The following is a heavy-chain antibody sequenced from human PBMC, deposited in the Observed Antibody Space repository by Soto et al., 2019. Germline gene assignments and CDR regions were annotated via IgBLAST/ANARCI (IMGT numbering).Heavy chain of an antibody. J-gene: IGHJ6*02. D-gene: IGHD2-21*02. CDR1: AFSLSTGGVG. V-gene: IGHV2-5*02. CDR3: IQSRCGGDCLQSYASYYYSGMDV. Sequence: QITLKESGPTLVKPTQTLTLTCTFSAFSLSTGGVGVGWIRQPPGKALEWLALIYWDDDKRYSPSLRSRLTITKEPSKNQVVLTMTNMDPVDTATYYCIQSRCGGDCLQSYASYYYSGMDVWGQGTTVTVSS. CDR2: IYWDDDK.